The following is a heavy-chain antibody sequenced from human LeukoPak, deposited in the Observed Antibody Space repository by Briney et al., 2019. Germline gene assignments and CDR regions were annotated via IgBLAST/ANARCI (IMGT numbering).Heavy chain of an antibody. J-gene: IGHJ4*02. V-gene: IGHV3-23*01. CDR2: ITGSGGIT. CDR1: GFTFSNYA. D-gene: IGHD3-9*01. Sequence: GASLRLSCVASGFTFSNYAMSWVRQAPGKGLEWVSAITGSGGITYYADSVKGRFTISRDNSKNTLYLQMNSLRAEDTAVYYCAKWEDYDVLTGYYDPDYWGQGTLVTVSS. CDR3: AKWEDYDVLTGYYDPDY.